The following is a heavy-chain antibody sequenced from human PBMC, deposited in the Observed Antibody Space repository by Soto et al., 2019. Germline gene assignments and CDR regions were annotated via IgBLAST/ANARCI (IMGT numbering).Heavy chain of an antibody. V-gene: IGHV3-30-3*01. D-gene: IGHD6-19*01. Sequence: QVQLVESGGGVVQPGRSLRLACAASRFTFSNYAMHWVRQAPGKGLEWVAVISYDGSNKYYGDSVKGRFTISRDNSKNTMYMQMNSLRGEETAVSDWDRDIEVAGTAIDKFDYWGQGTLVTVSS. CDR3: DRDIEVAGTAIDKFDY. CDR1: RFTFSNYA. CDR2: ISYDGSNK. J-gene: IGHJ4*02.